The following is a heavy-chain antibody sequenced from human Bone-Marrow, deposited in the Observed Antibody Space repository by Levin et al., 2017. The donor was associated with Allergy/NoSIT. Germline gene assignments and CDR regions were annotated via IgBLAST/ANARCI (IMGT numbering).Heavy chain of an antibody. CDR2: ISSSSTYI. CDR3: ARDAPQTDYGDYDREVSYYYHGMDV. V-gene: IGHV3-21*01. J-gene: IGHJ6*02. CDR1: GFDFSTYT. D-gene: IGHD4-17*01. Sequence: GGSLRLSCAASGFDFSTYTMNWVRQAPGKGLEWVSSISSSSTYIYYADSLKGRFTISRDNAKSSLYLQMDSLRAEDTAVYYCARDAPQTDYGDYDREVSYYYHGMDVWGQGTTVTVSS.